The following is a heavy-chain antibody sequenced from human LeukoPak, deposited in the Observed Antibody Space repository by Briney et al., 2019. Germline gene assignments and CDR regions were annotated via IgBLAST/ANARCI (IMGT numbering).Heavy chain of an antibody. J-gene: IGHJ3*01. CDR2: LTTNSRYI. CDR3: ARGGITAIRSDAFDL. D-gene: IGHD2-21*02. V-gene: IGHV3-21*01. Sequence: PGGSLRLSCAAFGFTFSSYDMNWVRQAPGKGLEWVSSLTTNSRYIYYADSVKGRFTISRDNAKNSLYLEMNSLRAEDTAVYYCARGGITAIRSDAFDLWGQGTMVTVSS. CDR1: GFTFSSYD.